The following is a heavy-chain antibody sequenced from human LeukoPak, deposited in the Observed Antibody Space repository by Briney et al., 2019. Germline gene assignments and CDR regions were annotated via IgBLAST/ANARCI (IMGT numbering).Heavy chain of an antibody. D-gene: IGHD6-19*01. Sequence: APVKVSCKASGYTFTGYYMHWVRQAPGQGLEWMGWINPNSGGTNYAQKFQGRVTMTRDTSISTAYMELSRLRSDDTAVYYCARERQWLANWFDPWGQGTLVTVSS. CDR3: ARERQWLANWFDP. J-gene: IGHJ5*02. CDR2: INPNSGGT. CDR1: GYTFTGYY. V-gene: IGHV1-2*02.